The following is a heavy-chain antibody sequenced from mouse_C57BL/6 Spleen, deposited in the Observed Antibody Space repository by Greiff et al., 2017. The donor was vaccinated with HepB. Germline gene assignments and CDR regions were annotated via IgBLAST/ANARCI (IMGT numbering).Heavy chain of an antibody. J-gene: IGHJ1*03. CDR1: GYTFTSYW. CDR3: ARERAFITTGVAGGGYFEV. D-gene: IGHD1-1*01. CDR2: INPSNGGT. V-gene: IGHV1-53*01. Sequence: QVQLQQPGTELVKPGASVKLSCKASGYTFTSYWMHWVKQRPGQGLEWIGNINPSNGGTNYNEKFKSKATLTVDKSSSTAYMQLSSLTSEDSAVYYCARERAFITTGVAGGGYFEVWGTGTTVTVSS.